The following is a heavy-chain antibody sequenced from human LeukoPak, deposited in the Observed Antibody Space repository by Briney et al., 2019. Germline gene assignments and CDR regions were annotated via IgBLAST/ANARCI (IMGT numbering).Heavy chain of an antibody. CDR1: GYSFTSYW. J-gene: IGHJ5*02. Sequence: GESLKISCKGSGYSFTSYWIGWVRQMPGKGLEWMGIIYPGDSDTRYSPSFQGQVTISADKSISTAYLQWSSLKASDTAMYYCARSGCSSTRCRRNWFDPWGQGTLVTVSS. D-gene: IGHD2-2*01. V-gene: IGHV5-51*01. CDR3: ARSGCSSTRCRRNWFDP. CDR2: IYPGDSDT.